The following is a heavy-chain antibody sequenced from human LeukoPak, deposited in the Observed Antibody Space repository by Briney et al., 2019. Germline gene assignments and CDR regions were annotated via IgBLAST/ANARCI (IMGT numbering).Heavy chain of an antibody. V-gene: IGHV3-74*03. J-gene: IGHJ4*02. CDR2: INRDGSTT. CDR3: ASPGIVAAGPFDY. D-gene: IGHD6-13*01. CDR1: GFTFSSYA. Sequence: GGSLRLSCAASGFTFSSYAMTWVRQAPGKGLVWVSRINRDGSTTTYADSVKGRFTVSRDNAKNTLYLDMNSLPAEDTAVYFCASPGIVAAGPFDYWGQGTLVTVSS.